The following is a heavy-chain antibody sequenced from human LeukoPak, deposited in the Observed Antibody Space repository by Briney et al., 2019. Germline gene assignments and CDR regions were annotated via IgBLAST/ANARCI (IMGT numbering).Heavy chain of an antibody. CDR1: GGSISSGGYY. J-gene: IGHJ6*02. CDR2: IYYSGST. D-gene: IGHD2-15*01. Sequence: SVTLSLTCTVSGGSISSGGYYWSWIRQHPGKGREWIGYIYYSGSTYYNPSLKSRVTISVDTSKNQFSLKLSSVTAADTAVYYCARHYCSGGSCLLYYYYGMDVWGQGTTVTVSS. V-gene: IGHV4-39*01. CDR3: ARHYCSGGSCLLYYYYGMDV.